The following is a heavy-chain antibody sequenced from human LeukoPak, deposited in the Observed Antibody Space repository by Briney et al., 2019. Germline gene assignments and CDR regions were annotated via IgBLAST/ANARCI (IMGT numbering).Heavy chain of an antibody. CDR2: TYYRSKWYN. CDR3: ARKYSSSWHDALDI. Sequence: SQTLSLTCAISGDTVSSNSAAWNWIRQSPSRGLEWLGRTYYRSKWYNDYAVSVKSRITISPDTSKNHFSLQLNSVTPEDTAVYYCARKYSSSWHDALDIWGQGTMVTVSS. CDR1: GDTVSSNSAA. V-gene: IGHV6-1*01. D-gene: IGHD6-13*01. J-gene: IGHJ3*02.